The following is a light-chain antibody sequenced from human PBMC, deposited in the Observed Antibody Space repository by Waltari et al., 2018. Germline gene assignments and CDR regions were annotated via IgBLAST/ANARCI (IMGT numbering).Light chain of an antibody. J-gene: IGKJ4*01. CDR1: EDISSW. Sequence: DIQMTQSPSSVSASVGERVTITCRASEDISSWLAWYQQKPGIAPKLLIYGASSLQSGVPSRFSGSGSGTDFTLTISSLPAEDFATYYCQQANSFPLTFGGGTKVEI. CDR2: GAS. CDR3: QQANSFPLT. V-gene: IGKV1-12*01.